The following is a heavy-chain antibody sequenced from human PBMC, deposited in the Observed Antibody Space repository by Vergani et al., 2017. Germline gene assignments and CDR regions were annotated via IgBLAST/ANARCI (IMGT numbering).Heavy chain of an antibody. Sequence: EVHLLESGGGLVQSGGSLRLSCAASGFTFSTYAMTWVRQAPGKGLEWVPTISSDGGSTYYADSVKGRFTISRDNSKNTLSLQMNSLTAEDTAIYYCAGPQGTSAYYYGGFDYWGQGILVTVSS. V-gene: IGHV3-23*01. J-gene: IGHJ4*02. D-gene: IGHD3-22*01. CDR3: AGPQGTSAYYYGGFDY. CDR1: GFTFSTYA. CDR2: ISSDGGST.